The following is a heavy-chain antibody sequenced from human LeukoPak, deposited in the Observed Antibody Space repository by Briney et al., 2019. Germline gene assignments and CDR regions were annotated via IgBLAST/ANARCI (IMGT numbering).Heavy chain of an antibody. V-gene: IGHV4-34*01. J-gene: IGHJ4*02. CDR1: GGSFSGYY. CDR2: INHSGST. Sequence: SETLSLTCAVYGGSFSGYYWSWIRQPPGEGLEWIGEINHSGSTNYNPSLKSRVTISVDTSKNQFSLKLSSVTAADTAVYYCARDRLEYFDYWGQGTLVTVSS. CDR3: ARDRLEYFDY. D-gene: IGHD3-3*01.